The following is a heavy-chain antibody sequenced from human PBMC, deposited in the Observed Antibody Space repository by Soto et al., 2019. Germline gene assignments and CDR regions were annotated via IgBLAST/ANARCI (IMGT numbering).Heavy chain of an antibody. V-gene: IGHV3-30-3*02. J-gene: IGHJ4*02. CDR3: AKYQPIERYFDWIPGPD. CDR1: GFTFRSYT. CDR2: ISYDGSNT. D-gene: IGHD3-9*01. Sequence: PGGSLRLSCAASGFTFRSYTMHWVRQAPGKGLEWVAVISYDGSNTYYADSVKGRFTISRDDSKNTLYLHMNRLRAEDADVYYCAKYQPIERYFDWIPGPDWGQGSLVTVSS.